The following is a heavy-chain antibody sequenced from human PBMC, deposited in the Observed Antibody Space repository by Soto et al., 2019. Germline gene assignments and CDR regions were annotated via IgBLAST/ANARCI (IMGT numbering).Heavy chain of an antibody. CDR1: GFTVSSNY. V-gene: IGHV3-66*01. CDR3: ARSHGDYEGAFDY. CDR2: IYSGGST. J-gene: IGHJ4*02. D-gene: IGHD4-17*01. Sequence: GGSLRLSCAASGFTVSSNYMSWVRQAPGKGLEWVSVIYSGGSTYYADSVKGRFTISRDNSKNTLYLQMNSLRAEDTAVYYCARSHGDYEGAFDYWGQGTLVTVSS.